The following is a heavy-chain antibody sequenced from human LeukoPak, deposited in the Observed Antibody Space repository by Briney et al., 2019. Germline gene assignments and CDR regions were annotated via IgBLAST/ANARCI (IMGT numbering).Heavy chain of an antibody. V-gene: IGHV1-46*01. Sequence: ASVKVSCKASGYTFTSYYMHWVRQAPGQGLEWMGIINPSGGSTSYAQKFQGRVTMTRDTSTSTVYMELSSLSSEDTAVYYCARLVNYYDSSGYSDYWGQGTLVTVSS. CDR1: GYTFTSYY. CDR2: INPSGGST. J-gene: IGHJ4*02. CDR3: ARLVNYYDSSGYSDY. D-gene: IGHD3-22*01.